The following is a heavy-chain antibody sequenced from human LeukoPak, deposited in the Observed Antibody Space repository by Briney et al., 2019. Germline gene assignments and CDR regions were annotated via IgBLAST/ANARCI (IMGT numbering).Heavy chain of an antibody. CDR1: GFTFSSYS. Sequence: PGGSLRLSCAASGFTFSSYSMNWVRQAPGKGLEWVSSISSSSSYIYYADSVKGRFTISRDNSKNTLYLQMNSLRAEDTAVYYCARCGSQYSSSYLVDYWGQGTLVTVSS. J-gene: IGHJ4*02. D-gene: IGHD6-6*01. CDR2: ISSSSSYI. V-gene: IGHV3-21*01. CDR3: ARCGSQYSSSYLVDY.